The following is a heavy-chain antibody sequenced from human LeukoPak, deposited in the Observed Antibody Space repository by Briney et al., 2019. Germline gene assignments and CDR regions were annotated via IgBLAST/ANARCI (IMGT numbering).Heavy chain of an antibody. V-gene: IGHV4-39*07. Sequence: PSGTLSLTCAVSGGSISSSNYYWGCIHQPPGKGLECIGSIYYSGSTYYNPSLKSRVTISVDTSKNQFSLKLSSVTAADTAVYYCARSGDYYDSSGYYYYFDYWGQGTLVTVSS. J-gene: IGHJ4*02. CDR2: IYYSGST. D-gene: IGHD3-22*01. CDR3: ARSGDYYDSSGYYYYFDY. CDR1: GGSISSSNYY.